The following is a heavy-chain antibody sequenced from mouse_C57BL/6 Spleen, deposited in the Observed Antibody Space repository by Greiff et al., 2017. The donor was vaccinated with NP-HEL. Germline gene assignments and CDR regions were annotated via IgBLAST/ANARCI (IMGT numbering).Heavy chain of an antibody. CDR2: IDPSDSYT. J-gene: IGHJ2*01. Sequence: QVQLKESGAELVMPGASVKLSCKASGYTFTSYWMHWVKQRPGQGLEWIGEIDPSDSYTNYNQKFKGKSTLTVDKSSSTAYMQLSSLTSEDSAVYYCARPSPPNGDRGYYFDYWGQGTTLTVSS. CDR1: GYTFTSYW. CDR3: ARPSPPNGDRGYYFDY. D-gene: IGHD4-1*01. V-gene: IGHV1-69*01.